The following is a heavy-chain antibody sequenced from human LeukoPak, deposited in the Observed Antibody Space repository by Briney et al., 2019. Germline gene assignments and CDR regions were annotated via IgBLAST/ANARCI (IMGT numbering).Heavy chain of an antibody. J-gene: IGHJ4*02. Sequence: SVKVSCKASGYTFTGYYMHWVRQAPGQGLEWMGRIVPKSGTANYAQKFQGRVTIITDESTSTAYMELSSLRSEDTAVYYCARDSDSSGYYPYWGQGTLVTVSS. CDR3: ARDSDSSGYYPY. CDR1: GYTFTGYY. V-gene: IGHV1-69*05. D-gene: IGHD3-22*01. CDR2: IVPKSGTA.